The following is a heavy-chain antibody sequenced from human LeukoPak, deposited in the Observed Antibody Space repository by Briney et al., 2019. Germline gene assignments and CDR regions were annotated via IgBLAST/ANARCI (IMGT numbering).Heavy chain of an antibody. J-gene: IGHJ6*03. CDR2: IYPSGNT. CDR3: AREDSGSYYNFYYFYMDV. CDR1: GGSISGYF. Sequence: SETLSLTCTVSGGSISGYFWSGVGQPAGKGLEWVGRIYPSGNTNYNPSLKSRVTLSVDTSKTQFYLSLSSVTAADTAVYYCAREDSGSYYNFYYFYMDVWGKGTTVTISS. V-gene: IGHV4-4*07. D-gene: IGHD3-10*01.